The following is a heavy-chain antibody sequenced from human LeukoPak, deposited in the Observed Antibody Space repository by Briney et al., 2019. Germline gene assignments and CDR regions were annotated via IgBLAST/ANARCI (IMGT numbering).Heavy chain of an antibody. CDR3: ARGIAARLVYYYYYMDV. Sequence: GASVRVSCKASGYTFTGHYLHWMRQAPGQGLEWMGWINPNSGGTNYAQKFQGRVTMTRDTSISTAYMELSRLRSDDTAVYYCARGIAARLVYYYYYMDVWGKGTTVTVSS. V-gene: IGHV1-2*02. CDR1: GYTFTGHY. CDR2: INPNSGGT. D-gene: IGHD6-6*01. J-gene: IGHJ6*03.